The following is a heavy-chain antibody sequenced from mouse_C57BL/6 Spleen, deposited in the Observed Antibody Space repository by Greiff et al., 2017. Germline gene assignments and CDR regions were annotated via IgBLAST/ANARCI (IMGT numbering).Heavy chain of an antibody. J-gene: IGHJ1*03. CDR1: GFTFSSYA. CDR2: ISSGGDYI. V-gene: IGHV5-9-1*02. D-gene: IGHD2-12*01. Sequence: EVKLVESGEGLVKPGGSLKLSCAASGFTFSSYAMSWVRQTPEKRLAWVAYISSGGDYIYYADTVKGRFTISRDNARNTLYLQMSSLKSEDTAMYYCTRADSPYWYFDVWGTGTTVTVSS. CDR3: TRADSPYWYFDV.